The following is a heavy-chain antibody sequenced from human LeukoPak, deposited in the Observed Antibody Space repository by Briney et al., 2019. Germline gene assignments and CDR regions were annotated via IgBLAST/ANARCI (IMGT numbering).Heavy chain of an antibody. CDR3: VSPRGFSYGYFDH. CDR1: GGSISSSSAY. D-gene: IGHD5-18*01. CDR2: IYYSKNT. V-gene: IGHV4-39*01. J-gene: IGHJ4*02. Sequence: SETLSLTCTVSGGSISSSSAYWGWIRQPPGKGLEWIGSIYYSKNTYYNPSLKSRVTISADTSKNQFSLTLGSVSATDTAVYYCVSPRGFSYGYFDHWGQGTLVTVSS.